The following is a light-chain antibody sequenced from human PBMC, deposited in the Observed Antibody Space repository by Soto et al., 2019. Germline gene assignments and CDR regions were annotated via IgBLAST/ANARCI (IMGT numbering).Light chain of an antibody. V-gene: IGKV1-5*03. CDR3: QQHANYPIT. Sequence: DIQMTQSPSTLSASIGDRVTITCRASRNIGSWLAWYQQKAGKAPNLLIYKASTLETGVPSRFSGSASGTEFILTISSLQPDDFATYYCQQHANYPITFGGGTKVEI. CDR1: RNIGSW. CDR2: KAS. J-gene: IGKJ4*01.